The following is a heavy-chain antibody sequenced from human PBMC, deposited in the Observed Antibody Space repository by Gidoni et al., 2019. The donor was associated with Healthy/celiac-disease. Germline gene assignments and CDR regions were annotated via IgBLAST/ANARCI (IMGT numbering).Heavy chain of an antibody. CDR2: SYPGDSDT. J-gene: IGHJ4*02. D-gene: IGHD6-19*01. CDR3: ARLEEYRYSSGWPLY. CDR1: RDR. V-gene: IGHV5-51*01. Sequence: RDRSGWVRQMPGKGLGWMGISYPGDSDTRYSPSFQGQVTISADKSISTAYLQWSSLKASDTAMYYCARLEEYRYSSGWPLYWGQGTLVTVSS.